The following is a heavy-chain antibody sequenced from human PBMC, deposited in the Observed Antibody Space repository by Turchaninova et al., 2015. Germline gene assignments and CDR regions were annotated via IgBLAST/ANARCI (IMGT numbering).Heavy chain of an antibody. CDR3: VKPPYYYDSSGYYRDY. J-gene: IGHJ4*02. D-gene: IGHD3-22*01. V-gene: IGHV3-64D*06. Sequence: AISSNGGSTYYADSVKGRFTISRDNSKNTLYLQMSSLRAEDTAVYYCVKPPYYYDSSGYYRDYWGQGTLVTVSS. CDR2: ISSNGGST.